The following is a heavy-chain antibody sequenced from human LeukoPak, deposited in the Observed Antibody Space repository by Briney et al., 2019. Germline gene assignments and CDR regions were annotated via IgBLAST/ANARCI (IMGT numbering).Heavy chain of an antibody. CDR2: ISYDGSNK. V-gene: IGHV3-30-3*01. Sequence: GGSLRLSCAASGFTFSSYAMHWVRQAPGKGLEWVAVISYDGSNKYYAESVKGRFTISRDNSKNTLYLQMNSLRAEDTAVYYCARDLGSSGFFDYWGQGTLVTVSP. CDR1: GFTFSSYA. CDR3: ARDLGSSGFFDY. J-gene: IGHJ4*02. D-gene: IGHD6-19*01.